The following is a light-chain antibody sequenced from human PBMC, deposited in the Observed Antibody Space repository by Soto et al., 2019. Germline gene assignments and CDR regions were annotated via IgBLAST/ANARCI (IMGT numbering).Light chain of an antibody. Sequence: DIQMTQSPSSLSASVGDRVIITCRASQSIRSDLNWYQQRPGKAPKLLIYMTSNLESDVPSRFSGSGSGTDFTLTINNLQPGDFATYICQQGFSRPRTFGQGTTVEIK. V-gene: IGKV1-39*01. CDR1: QSIRSD. CDR2: MTS. J-gene: IGKJ1*01. CDR3: QQGFSRPRT.